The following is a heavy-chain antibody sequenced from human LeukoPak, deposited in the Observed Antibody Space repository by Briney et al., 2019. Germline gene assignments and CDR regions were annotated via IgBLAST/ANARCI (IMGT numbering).Heavy chain of an antibody. CDR2: IKQDGIEK. V-gene: IGHV3-7*01. Sequence: PGGSLRLSCAASGFTFSNYWMRWVRQAPGKGLEWVANIKQDGIEKYYVDSVKGRFTISRDNAKNSLYLQMNSLRAEDTAVYYCARDRITDFWSGYYTNYFDYWGQGTLVTVSS. J-gene: IGHJ4*02. CDR1: GFTFSNYW. D-gene: IGHD3-3*01. CDR3: ARDRITDFWSGYYTNYFDY.